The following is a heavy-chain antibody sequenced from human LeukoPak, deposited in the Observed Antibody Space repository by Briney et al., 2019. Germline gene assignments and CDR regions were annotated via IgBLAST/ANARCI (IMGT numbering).Heavy chain of an antibody. CDR3: AKDLTTGTLSSDY. Sequence: XLXCAAXXFTXNNXXMHWVXEXPXXXXXXXAVIWYDGSNKYYADSVKGRFTISREDSQNTLYLQMNSLRAEDTAIYYCAKDLTTGTLSSDYWGQGTQVTVSS. CDR1: XFTXNNXX. J-gene: IGHJ4*02. V-gene: IGHV3-33*06. CDR2: IWYDGSNK. D-gene: IGHD1-1*01.